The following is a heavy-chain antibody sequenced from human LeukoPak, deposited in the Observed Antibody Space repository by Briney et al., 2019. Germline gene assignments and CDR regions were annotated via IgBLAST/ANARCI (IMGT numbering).Heavy chain of an antibody. J-gene: IGHJ4*02. V-gene: IGHV4-59*01. CDR1: GGSISSYY. D-gene: IGHD5-18*01. CDR2: IYYSGST. Sequence: WETLSLTCTVSGGSISSYYWSWIRQPPGKGLEWIGYIYYSGSTNYNPSLKSRVTISVDTSKNQFSLKLSSVTAADTAVYYCAREEASGTGIHDYWGQGTLVTVSS. CDR3: AREEASGTGIHDY.